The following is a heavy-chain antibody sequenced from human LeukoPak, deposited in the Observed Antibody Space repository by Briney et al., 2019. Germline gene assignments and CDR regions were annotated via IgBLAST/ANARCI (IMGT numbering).Heavy chain of an antibody. CDR1: GYTFTGYY. J-gene: IGHJ6*02. D-gene: IGHD3-10*01. V-gene: IGHV1-2*04. Sequence: ASVKVSCKASGYTFTGYYMHWVRQAPGPGLEWMGWINPNSGGTNYAQKFQGWVTMTRDTSISTAYMELSRLRSDDTAVYYCARGSGASGIYGMDVWGQGTTVTVSS. CDR2: INPNSGGT. CDR3: ARGSGASGIYGMDV.